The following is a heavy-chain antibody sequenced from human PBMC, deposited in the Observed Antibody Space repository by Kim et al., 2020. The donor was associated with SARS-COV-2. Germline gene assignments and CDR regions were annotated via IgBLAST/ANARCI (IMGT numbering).Heavy chain of an antibody. J-gene: IGHJ4*02. D-gene: IGHD3-10*01. CDR3: ARGGPLIRGVFDY. V-gene: IGHV4-31*02. Sequence: YNPTLKGRVTISVDTSKNQFSLKLSSVTAADTAVYYCARGGPLIRGVFDYWGQGTLVTVSS.